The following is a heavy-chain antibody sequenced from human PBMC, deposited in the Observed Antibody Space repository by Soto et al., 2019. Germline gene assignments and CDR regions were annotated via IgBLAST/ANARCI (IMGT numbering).Heavy chain of an antibody. J-gene: IGHJ6*02. CDR2: IIPIFGTA. Sequence: QVQLVQSGAEVKKPGSSVKVSCKASGGTFSSYAISWVRQAPGQGLEWMGGIIPIFGTANYAQKVQGRVTITADESTSTASMELSSLRSEDTAVYYCARGLTGEIQRYEYYKDGMDVWGQGTTVTVSS. V-gene: IGHV1-69*01. CDR1: GGTFSSYA. D-gene: IGHD4-17*01. CDR3: ARGLTGEIQRYEYYKDGMDV.